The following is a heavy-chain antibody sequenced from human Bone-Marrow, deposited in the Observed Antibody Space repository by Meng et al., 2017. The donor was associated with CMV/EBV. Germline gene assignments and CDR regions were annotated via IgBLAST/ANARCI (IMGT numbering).Heavy chain of an antibody. D-gene: IGHD3-22*01. V-gene: IGHV5-10-1*01. J-gene: IGHJ4*02. CDR1: YRFSSSL. CDR2: IYPSGTYS. CDR3: SRRAYHYDDSGYYYYFDS. Sequence: YRFSSSLLSWVRQVPGKGLEWMWGIYPSGTYSHCSPSFQGDVTISAYTSISTAYLQWSSLKASDTAIYYCSRRAYHYDDSGYYYYFDSWGQGTLVTVSS.